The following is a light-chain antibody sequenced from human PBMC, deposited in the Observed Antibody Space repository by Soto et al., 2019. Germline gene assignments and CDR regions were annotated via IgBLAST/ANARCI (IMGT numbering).Light chain of an antibody. CDR1: QSISSW. J-gene: IGKJ1*01. V-gene: IGKV1-5*03. CDR3: QQYNSYSP. Sequence: RSTQSTYTLSASVGDRVTITFRASQSISSWLAWYQQKPGKAPKLLIYKASSLESGVPSRFSGSGSGTEFTLTISSLQPDDFATYYCQQYNSYSPFGQVSIVDVK. CDR2: KAS.